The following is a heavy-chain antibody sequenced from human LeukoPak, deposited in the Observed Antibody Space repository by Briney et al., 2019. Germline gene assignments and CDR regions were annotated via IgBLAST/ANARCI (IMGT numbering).Heavy chain of an antibody. J-gene: IGHJ6*04. CDR3: AELGITMIGGV. Sequence: GGSLRLSCAASGFTFSSYWMSWVRQAPGKGLEWVANVKQNGNEKNYVDSVKGRFTISRDNAKNSLFLQMNSLRAEDTAVYYCAELGITMIGGVWGKGTTVTISS. CDR1: GFTFSSYW. D-gene: IGHD3-10*02. V-gene: IGHV3-7*01. CDR2: VKQNGNEK.